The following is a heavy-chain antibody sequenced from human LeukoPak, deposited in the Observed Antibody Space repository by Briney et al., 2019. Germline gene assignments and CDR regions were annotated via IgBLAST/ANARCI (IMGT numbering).Heavy chain of an antibody. V-gene: IGHV4-39*07. CDR2: IYYSGST. CDR1: GGSISSSSYY. Sequence: SETLSLTCTVSGGSISSSSYYWGWIRQPPGKGLEWIGSIYYSGSTYYNPSLKSRVTISVDTSKNQFSLKLSSVTAADTAVYYCAREVRIAVALEPTYYYYGMDVWGQGTTVTVSS. CDR3: AREVRIAVALEPTYYYYGMDV. J-gene: IGHJ6*02. D-gene: IGHD6-19*01.